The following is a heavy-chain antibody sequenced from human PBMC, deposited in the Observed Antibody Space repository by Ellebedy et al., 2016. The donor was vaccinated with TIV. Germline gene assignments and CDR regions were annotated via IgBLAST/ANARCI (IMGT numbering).Heavy chain of an antibody. CDR2: ISSSGSTI. D-gene: IGHD5-12*01. CDR1: GFTFSDYY. V-gene: IGHV3-11*01. Sequence: GESLKISXAASGFTFSDYYMSWIRQAPGKGLEWVSYISSSGSTIYYADSVKGRFTISRDNAKNSLYLQMNSLRAEDTAIYYCAKDLPIVATISYGMDVWGQGTTVTVSS. CDR3: AKDLPIVATISYGMDV. J-gene: IGHJ6*02.